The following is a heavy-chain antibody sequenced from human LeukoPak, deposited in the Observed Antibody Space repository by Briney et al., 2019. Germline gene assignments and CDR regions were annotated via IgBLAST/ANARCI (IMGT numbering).Heavy chain of an antibody. CDR2: IYSGGST. CDR3: ARYHTALNY. CDR1: GFTFSSYW. D-gene: IGHD5-18*01. Sequence: GGSLRLSCAASGFTFSSYWMHWVRQAPGKGLEWVSVIYSGGSTYYADSVKGRFTISRDNSKNTLYLQMNNLRVEDTAVYFCARYHTALNYWGQGTLVTASS. V-gene: IGHV3-53*01. J-gene: IGHJ4*02.